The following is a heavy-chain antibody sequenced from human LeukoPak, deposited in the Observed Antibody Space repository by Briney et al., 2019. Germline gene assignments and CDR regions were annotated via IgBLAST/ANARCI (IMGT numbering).Heavy chain of an antibody. D-gene: IGHD6-19*01. CDR3: AKRLAGYYFDY. CDR1: GFTFSSYA. J-gene: IGHJ4*02. Sequence: GGSLRLSCAASGFTFSSYAMSWVRQAPGKGLEWVSGISGSGGSTSYADSVKGRFTISRDNSENTLYLQMNSLRAEDTAVYYCAKRLAGYYFDYWGQGTLVTVSS. CDR2: ISGSGGST. V-gene: IGHV3-23*01.